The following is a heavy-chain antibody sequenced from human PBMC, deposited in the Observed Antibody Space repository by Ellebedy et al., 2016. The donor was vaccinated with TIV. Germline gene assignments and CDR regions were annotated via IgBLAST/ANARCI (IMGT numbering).Heavy chain of an antibody. CDR2: IGTAGDT. V-gene: IGHV3-13*01. J-gene: IGHJ3*02. CDR3: ARTTYYYNASSGYYTFGGAFDI. CDR1: GFTFNSHD. Sequence: PGGSLRLSCGASGFTFNSHDVHWVRQAPGKGLEWVSAIGTAGDTYYSHSVEGRFTISRENAKKSLYLQMHSLRAGDTAMYYCARTTYYYNASSGYYTFGGAFDIWGLGTLVTVSS. D-gene: IGHD3-22*01.